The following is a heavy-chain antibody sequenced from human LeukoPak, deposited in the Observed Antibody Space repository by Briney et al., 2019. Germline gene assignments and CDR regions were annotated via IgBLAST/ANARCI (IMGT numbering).Heavy chain of an antibody. CDR2: INPNSGGT. CDR3: ARERAVQGYCSGGRCYINDY. Sequence: GASVKVSCMASGYNFSGYYMLWVRQAPGQGLEWMGRINPNSGGTNYAQKFQGRVTMTRDTSISTAYMELTRLTSDDTAVYYCARERAVQGYCSGGRCYINDYWGQGTLVTVSS. J-gene: IGHJ4*02. V-gene: IGHV1-2*06. CDR1: GYNFSGYY. D-gene: IGHD2-15*01.